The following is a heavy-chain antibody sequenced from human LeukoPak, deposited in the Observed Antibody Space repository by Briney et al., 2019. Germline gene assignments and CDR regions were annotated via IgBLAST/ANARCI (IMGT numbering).Heavy chain of an antibody. D-gene: IGHD2-2*01. CDR2: INPDSGGT. J-gene: IGHJ4*02. CDR3: ARRKDIVLVPAALDF. CDR1: AYTFTGYY. Sequence: ASVKVSCKASAYTFTGYYMHWVRQAPGQGLEWMGWINPDSGGTNYAQKFQGRVTMTRDTSISTAYMEVSRLRSDDTAVYYCARRKDIVLVPAALDFWGQGTLVTVSS. V-gene: IGHV1-2*02.